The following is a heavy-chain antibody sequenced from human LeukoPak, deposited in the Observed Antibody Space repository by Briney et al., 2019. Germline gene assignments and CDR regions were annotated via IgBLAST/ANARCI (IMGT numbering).Heavy chain of an antibody. J-gene: IGHJ4*02. V-gene: IGHV1-69*05. CDR1: GGTFSSYA. D-gene: IGHD5-18*01. CDR3: ASGTGYSYGYSGSRANYFDY. Sequence: GASVKVSCKASGGTFSSYAISWVRQAPGQGLEWMGGIIPIFGTANYAQKFQGRVTITTDESTSTAYMELSSLRSEDTAVYYCASGTGYSYGYSGSRANYFDYWGPGTLVTVSS. CDR2: IIPIFGTA.